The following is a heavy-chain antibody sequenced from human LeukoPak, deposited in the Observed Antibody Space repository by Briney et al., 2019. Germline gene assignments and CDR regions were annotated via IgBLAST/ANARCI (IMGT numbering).Heavy chain of an antibody. Sequence: SETLSLTCTVFGGSISSYYWSWIRQPPGKGLEWIGYIYYSGSTNYNPSLKSRVTISVDTSKNQFSLKLSSVTAADTAVYYCARTHDRSGSYLFDYWGQGTLVTVSS. CDR3: ARTHDRSGSYLFDY. D-gene: IGHD1-26*01. J-gene: IGHJ4*02. CDR2: IYYSGST. V-gene: IGHV4-59*01. CDR1: GGSISSYY.